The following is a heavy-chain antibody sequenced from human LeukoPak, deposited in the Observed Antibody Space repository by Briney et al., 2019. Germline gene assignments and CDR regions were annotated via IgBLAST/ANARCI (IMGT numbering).Heavy chain of an antibody. CDR1: GFTFEDYT. D-gene: IGHD3-22*01. V-gene: IGHV3-43*01. J-gene: IGHJ4*02. Sequence: QPGGSLRLSCAASGFTFEDYTMHWVRQAPGKTLEWVSLISWDGTTYYTDSVKGRFTISRDNSENPLYLQMDSLRSEDTAFYYCVKDLSYESSGYVFDYWGQGTLVTVSS. CDR2: ISWDGTT. CDR3: VKDLSYESSGYVFDY.